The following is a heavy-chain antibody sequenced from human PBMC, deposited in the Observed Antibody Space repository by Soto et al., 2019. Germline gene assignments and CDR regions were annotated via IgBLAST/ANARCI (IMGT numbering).Heavy chain of an antibody. CDR2: INPNSGGT. CDR3: AMASVGLGDFFDY. Sequence: GASVKVSCKASGYTFTGYYMHWVRQAPGQGLEWMGWINPNSGGTNYAQKFQGWVTMTRDTSISTAYMELSRLRSDDTAVYYCAMASVGLGDFFDYWGQGTLVTVSS. CDR1: GYTFTGYY. J-gene: IGHJ4*02. D-gene: IGHD1-26*01. V-gene: IGHV1-2*04.